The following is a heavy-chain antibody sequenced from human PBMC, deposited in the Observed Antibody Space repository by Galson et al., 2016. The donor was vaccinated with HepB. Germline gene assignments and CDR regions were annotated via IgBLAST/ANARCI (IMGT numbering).Heavy chain of an antibody. V-gene: IGHV3-23*01. CDR3: AKDRHYWSAIDY. CDR1: GFTFSSTA. J-gene: IGHJ4*02. D-gene: IGHD3-3*02. Sequence: SLRLSCAASGFTFSSTAMAWVRQAPGKGLEWVAGVGSGGSDTHYADRVKGRFTISRDNSNNIVYLQMNNLRAEDTAVYYCAKDRHYWSAIDYWGQGSLVTVSS. CDR2: VGSGGSDT.